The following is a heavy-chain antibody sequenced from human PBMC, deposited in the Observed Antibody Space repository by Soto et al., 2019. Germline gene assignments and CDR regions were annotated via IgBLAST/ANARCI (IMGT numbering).Heavy chain of an antibody. Sequence: QVQLVQSGAEVKKPGSTVKVSCKASGGTFSSYAISWVRQAPGQELEWMGGIIPIFGTANYAQKFQGRVTITADESTSTAYMELSSLRSEDTAVYYCASPLGEDGYYYYYGMDVWGQGTTVTVSS. CDR2: IIPIFGTA. CDR1: GGTFSSYA. J-gene: IGHJ6*02. CDR3: ASPLGEDGYYYYYGMDV. D-gene: IGHD3-10*01. V-gene: IGHV1-69*01.